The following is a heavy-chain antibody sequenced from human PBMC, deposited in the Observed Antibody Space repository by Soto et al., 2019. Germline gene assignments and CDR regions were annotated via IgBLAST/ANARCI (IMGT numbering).Heavy chain of an antibody. CDR3: ATCGRGVYYMDV. V-gene: IGHV1-24*01. CDR1: GYTLTELS. CDR2: FDPEDGET. J-gene: IGHJ6*03. D-gene: IGHD5-12*01. Sequence: ASVKVSCKVSGYTLTELSMHWVRQAPGKGLEWMGGFDPEDGETIYAQKFQGRVTMTEDTSTDTAYMELSSLRSEDTAVYYCATCGRGVYYMDVWGKGTTVTVSS.